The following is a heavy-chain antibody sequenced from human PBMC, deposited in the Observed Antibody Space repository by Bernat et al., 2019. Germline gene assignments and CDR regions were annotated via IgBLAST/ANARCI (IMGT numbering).Heavy chain of an antibody. Sequence: EVQLVESGGGLVQPGGSLRLSCAASGFTFSSYWMHWVRQAPGKGLVWVSRINSDGSNTKYADSVKGRFTFSRDNAKNTLYLQMNSLRAEDTAVYYCARSYCSGHSCPNGFDPWGQGTLVTVSS. V-gene: IGHV3-74*03. CDR3: ARSYCSGHSCPNGFDP. CDR2: INSDGSNT. D-gene: IGHD2-15*01. CDR1: GFTFSSYW. J-gene: IGHJ5*02.